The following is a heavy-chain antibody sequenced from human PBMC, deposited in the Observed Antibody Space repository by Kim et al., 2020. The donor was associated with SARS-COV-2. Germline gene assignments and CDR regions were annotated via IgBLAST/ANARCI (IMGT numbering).Heavy chain of an antibody. CDR2: IKSKTDGGTT. D-gene: IGHD3-10*01. V-gene: IGHV3-15*01. CDR3: TISTYYYGSGSYVAEAIEDNWFDP. Sequence: GGSLRLSCAASGFTFSNAWMSWVRQAPGKGLEWVGRIKSKTDGGTTDYAAPVKGRFTISRDDSKNTLYLQMNSLKTEDTAVYYCTISTYYYGSGSYVAEAIEDNWFDPWGQGTLVTVSS. J-gene: IGHJ5*02. CDR1: GFTFSNAW.